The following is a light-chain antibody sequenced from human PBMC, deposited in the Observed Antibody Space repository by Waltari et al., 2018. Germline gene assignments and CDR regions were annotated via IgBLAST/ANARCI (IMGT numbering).Light chain of an antibody. CDR1: SSDVGGYHY. CDR2: DVS. V-gene: IGLV2-14*03. Sequence: QSALTQPASVSGSPGQSFTISCPGTSSDVGGYHYVSWYQQHPGKAPRLMIYDVSNRPSGVSNRFSGSKSGNTASLTISGLQAEDEADYHCSSYTSSSTLIFGGGTKLTVL. CDR3: SSYTSSSTLI. J-gene: IGLJ2*01.